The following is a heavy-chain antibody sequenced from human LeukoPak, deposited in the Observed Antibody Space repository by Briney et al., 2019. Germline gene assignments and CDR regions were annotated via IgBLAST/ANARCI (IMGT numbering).Heavy chain of an antibody. D-gene: IGHD2-21*02. J-gene: IGHJ4*02. CDR2: IYYSGST. CDR3: ARVLRLGLRLLFVD. CDR1: GGSISSYY. Sequence: SETLSLTCTVSGGSISSYYWSWIRPPPGKGLEWIGYIYYSGSTNYNPSLKSRVTISVDTSKNQFSLKLSSVTAADTAVYYCARVLRLGLRLLFVDWGQGTLVTVSS. V-gene: IGHV4-59*01.